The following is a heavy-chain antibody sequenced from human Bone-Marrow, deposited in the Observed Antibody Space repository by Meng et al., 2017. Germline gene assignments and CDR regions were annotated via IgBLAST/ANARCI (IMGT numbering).Heavy chain of an antibody. D-gene: IGHD3-22*01. CDR3: ARDSYYDSSGYYFMVSDY. Sequence: GESLKISCAASGFTFSSYAIHWVRQAPGKGLEWVAVISYDGSNKYYADSVKGRFTISRDNSKNTLYLQMNSLRAEDTAVYYCARDSYYDSSGYYFMVSDYWGQGTLVTVSS. CDR2: ISYDGSNK. J-gene: IGHJ4*02. V-gene: IGHV3-30*07. CDR1: GFTFSSYA.